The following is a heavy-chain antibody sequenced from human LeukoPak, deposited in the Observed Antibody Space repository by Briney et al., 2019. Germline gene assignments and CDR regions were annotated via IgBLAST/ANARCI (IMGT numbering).Heavy chain of an antibody. J-gene: IGHJ4*02. V-gene: IGHV4-38-2*01. CDR3: ARAGPTYYYDSSGYYSDY. CDR2: IYHSGST. CDR1: GYSISSGYY. D-gene: IGHD3-22*01. Sequence: PSETLSLTCAVSGYSISSGYYWGWIRQPPGKGLEWIGSIYHSGSTYYNPSLKSRVTISVDTSKNQFSLKLSSVTAADTAVYYCARAGPTYYYDSSGYYSDYWGQRTLVTVSS.